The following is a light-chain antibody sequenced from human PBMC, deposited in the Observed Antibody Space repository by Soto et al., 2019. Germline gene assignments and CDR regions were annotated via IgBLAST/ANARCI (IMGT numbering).Light chain of an antibody. Sequence: SYELTQPPSVSVAPGKTARITCGGNNIGSKSVHWYQQKPGQAPVLVIYYDSDRPSGIPERFSGSNSGNTATLTISRVEAGDEADYYCQVRDSSSDHRYVFGTGTKVTVL. J-gene: IGLJ1*01. CDR1: NIGSKS. V-gene: IGLV3-21*04. CDR3: QVRDSSSDHRYV. CDR2: YDS.